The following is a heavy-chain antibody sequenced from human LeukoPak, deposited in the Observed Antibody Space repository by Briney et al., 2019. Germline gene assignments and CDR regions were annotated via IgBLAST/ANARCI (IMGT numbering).Heavy chain of an antibody. D-gene: IGHD3-10*01. CDR1: GGSISSSSHY. CDR3: ARKLSMVRGVVDY. J-gene: IGHJ4*02. CDR2: IYYSGST. Sequence: SETLSLTCTVSGGSISSSSHYWGWIRQPPGKGLEWIGSIYYSGSTYYNPSLKSRVTISVDTSKNQFSLKLSSVTAADTAVYYCARKLSMVRGVVDYWGQGTLVTVSS. V-gene: IGHV4-39*07.